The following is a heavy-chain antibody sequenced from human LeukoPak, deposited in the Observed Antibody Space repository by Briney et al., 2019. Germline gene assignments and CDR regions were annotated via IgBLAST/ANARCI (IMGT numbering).Heavy chain of an antibody. V-gene: IGHV4-39*01. CDR1: GGSISSTSYY. Sequence: SETLSLTCTVSGGSISSTSYYWGWLRQPPRKGLEWIGSVYHTGTTYYNPSLKSRVTISADTSKNHFSLKLSSVTAADTAVYYCARHSVGVSTFDPWGQGTLVTVSS. CDR2: VYHTGTT. CDR3: ARHSVGVSTFDP. J-gene: IGHJ5*02. D-gene: IGHD1-26*01.